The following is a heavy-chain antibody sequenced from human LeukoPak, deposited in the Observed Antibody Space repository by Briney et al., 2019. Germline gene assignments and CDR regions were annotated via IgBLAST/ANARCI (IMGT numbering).Heavy chain of an antibody. J-gene: IGHJ5*02. V-gene: IGHV1-46*01. CDR2: LNPSSGST. Sequence: ASVKVSCKASGYTFTNYYMHRVRQAPGQGLEWMGILNPSSGSTAYAQKFQGRVTMTRDTSTSTVYMELSSLRSEDTAVYYCARDEATGWFDPWGQGTLVIVFS. D-gene: IGHD5-24*01. CDR3: ARDEATGWFDP. CDR1: GYTFTNYY.